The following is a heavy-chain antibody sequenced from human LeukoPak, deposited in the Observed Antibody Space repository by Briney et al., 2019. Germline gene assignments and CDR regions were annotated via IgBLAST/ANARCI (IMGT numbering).Heavy chain of an antibody. CDR3: AAFGASAGTIDY. CDR2: INPNSGGT. D-gene: IGHD6-13*01. CDR1: GYTFTGYY. J-gene: IGHJ4*02. Sequence: ASVKVSCKASGYTFTGYYMHWVRQAPGQGLEWMGWINPNSGGTNYAQKLQGRVTMTTDTSTSTAYMELRSLRSDDTAVYYCAAFGASAGTIDYWGQGTLVTVSS. V-gene: IGHV1-2*02.